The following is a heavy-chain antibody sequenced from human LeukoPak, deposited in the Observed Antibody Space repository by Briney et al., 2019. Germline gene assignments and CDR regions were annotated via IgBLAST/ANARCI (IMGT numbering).Heavy chain of an antibody. V-gene: IGHV4-34*01. CDR1: GGPFSGYY. J-gene: IGHJ6*03. CDR3: ARGRHGYYYYMDV. Sequence: PSETLSLTCAVYGGPFSGYYWSWIRQPPGKGLEWIGEINHSGSTNYNPSLKSRVTISVDTSKNQFSLKLSSVTAADTAVYYCARGRHGYYYYMDVWGKGTTVTVSS. CDR2: INHSGST.